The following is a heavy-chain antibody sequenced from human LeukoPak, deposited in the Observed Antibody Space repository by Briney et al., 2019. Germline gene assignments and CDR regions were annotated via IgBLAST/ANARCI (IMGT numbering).Heavy chain of an antibody. J-gene: IGHJ5*02. D-gene: IGHD2-2*01. CDR2: IYYSGST. Sequence: PSETLSLTCTVSGGSISSYYWSWIRQPPGKGLEWIWYIYYSGSTNYNPSLKSRVTISVDTSKNQFSLKLTSVTAADTAVYYCAAYQLPTRRYCFDPWGQGTLVTVSS. V-gene: IGHV4-59*01. CDR3: AAYQLPTRRYCFDP. CDR1: GGSISSYY.